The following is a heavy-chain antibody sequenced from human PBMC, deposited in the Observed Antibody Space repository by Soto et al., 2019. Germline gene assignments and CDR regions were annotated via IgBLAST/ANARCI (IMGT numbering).Heavy chain of an antibody. D-gene: IGHD4-17*01. J-gene: IGHJ3*02. V-gene: IGHV1-18*01. Sequence: ASVTVSCQASGYTFTSYGISWVRQAPGQGLEWMGWISAYNGNTNYAQKLQGRVTMTTDTSTSTAYMELRSLRSDDTAVYYCARATWDYGDYVGAFDIWGQGTMVTVSS. CDR1: GYTFTSYG. CDR2: ISAYNGNT. CDR3: ARATWDYGDYVGAFDI.